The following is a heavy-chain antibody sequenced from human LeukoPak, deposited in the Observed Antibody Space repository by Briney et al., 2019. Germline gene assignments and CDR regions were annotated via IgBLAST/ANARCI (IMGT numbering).Heavy chain of an antibody. Sequence: SETLSLTCTVSGGSISSYYWSWIRQPLGKGLEWIGYIYYSGTTNYNPSLKSRVTISVDTSKNQFSLKLSSVTAADTAVYYCARGVYIAAAQYGYWGQGTLVTVSS. D-gene: IGHD6-13*01. CDR2: IYYSGTT. CDR3: ARGVYIAAAQYGY. J-gene: IGHJ4*02. V-gene: IGHV4-59*01. CDR1: GGSISSYY.